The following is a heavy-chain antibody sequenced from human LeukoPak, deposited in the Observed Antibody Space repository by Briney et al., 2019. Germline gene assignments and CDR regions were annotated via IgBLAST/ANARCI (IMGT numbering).Heavy chain of an antibody. J-gene: IGHJ4*02. CDR1: GFTFSSYS. V-gene: IGHV3-48*04. CDR2: ISSSGSTI. Sequence: GGSLRLSCAASGFTFSSYSMNWVRQAPGKGLEWVSYISSSGSTIYYADSVKGRFTISRDNAKNSLYLQMNSLRAEDTAVYYCARTPSAALYSSGWCGDYWGQGTLVTVSS. CDR3: ARTPSAALYSSGWCGDY. D-gene: IGHD6-19*01.